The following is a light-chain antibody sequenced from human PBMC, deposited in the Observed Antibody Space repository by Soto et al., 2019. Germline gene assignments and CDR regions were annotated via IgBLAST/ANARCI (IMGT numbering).Light chain of an antibody. Sequence: EVILTQFPATLSMSPGESATLSCRASENIRTSLAWYQHRPGQPPRLLIYDAFNRATGIPPRFSGVGSGTDFTLTISGLEPEDFAVYYCQQRASWPPFTFGGGTKVEIK. J-gene: IGKJ4*01. CDR3: QQRASWPPFT. CDR1: ENIRTS. V-gene: IGKV3-11*01. CDR2: DAF.